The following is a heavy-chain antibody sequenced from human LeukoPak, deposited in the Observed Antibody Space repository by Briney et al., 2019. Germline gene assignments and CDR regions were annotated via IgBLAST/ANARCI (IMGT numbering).Heavy chain of an antibody. CDR1: GYTLINYY. D-gene: IGHD7-27*01. Sequence: ASVKVSCKASGYTLINYYMQWERQAPGQGLEWMGIINPSAGSTSYAQKFQGRVSMTRDTSTSTVYMQLSSLRSEDTAIYYCARTHSWGDKGYFDFWGQGTLVTVSS. CDR2: INPSAGST. CDR3: ARTHSWGDKGYFDF. J-gene: IGHJ4*02. V-gene: IGHV1-46*03.